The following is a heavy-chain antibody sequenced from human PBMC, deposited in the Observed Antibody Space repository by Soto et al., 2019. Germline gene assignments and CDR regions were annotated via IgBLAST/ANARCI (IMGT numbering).Heavy chain of an antibody. CDR2: IYYSGST. V-gene: IGHV4-39*01. CDR1: GGSISSSSYY. D-gene: IGHD6-13*01. J-gene: IGHJ4*02. CDR3: ARPAVAAAFGY. Sequence: QLQLQESGPGLVKPSETLSLTCTVSGGSISSSSYYWGWIRQPPGKGLEWIGSIYYSGSTYYNPSLKSRVTISVDTSKNQFSLKLSSVTAADTAVYYCARPAVAAAFGYWGQGTLVTVSS.